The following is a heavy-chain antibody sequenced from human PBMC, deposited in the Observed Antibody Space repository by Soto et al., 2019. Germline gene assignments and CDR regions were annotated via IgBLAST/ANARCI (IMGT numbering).Heavy chain of an antibody. D-gene: IGHD3-22*01. V-gene: IGHV3-33*01. CDR2: IWYDGSNK. J-gene: IGHJ4*02. Sequence: QVQLVESGGGVVQPGRSLRLSCAASGFTFSSYGMHWVRQAPGKGLGWVAVIWYDGSNKYYADSVKGRFTISRDNSKNTLYLQMNSLRAEDTAVYYCAREATYYDSSGYYDFWGQGTLVTVSS. CDR1: GFTFSSYG. CDR3: AREATYYDSSGYYDF.